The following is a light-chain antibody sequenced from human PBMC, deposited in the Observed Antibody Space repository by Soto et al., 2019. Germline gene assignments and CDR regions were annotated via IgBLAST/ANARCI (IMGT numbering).Light chain of an antibody. V-gene: IGKV1-33*01. CDR2: DAS. Sequence: DIQMTQSPSSLSASVGDRVTITCQARQDISNYLNWYQQKPGKAPKLLIFDASNVETGVPSRFSGSGSGTDFTFTIHSLQPEDAATYYCQQYDDLPLTFGGGTKVGIK. CDR3: QQYDDLPLT. J-gene: IGKJ4*01. CDR1: QDISNY.